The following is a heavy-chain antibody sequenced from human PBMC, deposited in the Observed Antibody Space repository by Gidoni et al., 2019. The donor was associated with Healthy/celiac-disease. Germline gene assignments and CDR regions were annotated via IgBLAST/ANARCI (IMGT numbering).Heavy chain of an antibody. D-gene: IGHD2-8*02. V-gene: IGHV1-2*02. CDR3: ARVKQYCTGGVCYSAPFDY. CDR1: GYTFTGYY. CDR2: INPNRGGT. J-gene: IGHJ4*02. Sequence: QVQLVQSGAEVKKPGASVKVSCKDSGYTFTGYYMHWVRQAPGQGLEWMGWINPNRGGTNYGQKFQGRVTMTRDTSISTAYMELSRLRSDDTAVYYCARVKQYCTGGVCYSAPFDYWGQGTLVTVSS.